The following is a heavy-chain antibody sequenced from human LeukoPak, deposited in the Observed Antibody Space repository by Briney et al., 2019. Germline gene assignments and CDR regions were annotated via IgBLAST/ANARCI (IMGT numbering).Heavy chain of an antibody. D-gene: IGHD2/OR15-2a*01. CDR3: ARLWDSTGLYFYYYMDV. CDR1: GVSISSGSYY. V-gene: IGHV4-39*01. Sequence: PSETLSLTCSVSGVSISSGSYYWGWIRQPPGMGLEWIGIIYHNGNTNYNPSLKSRVTISADTSRNQFSLRMDSVTAADTAVNYCARLWDSTGLYFYYYMDVWGEGTTVTVSS. J-gene: IGHJ6*03. CDR2: IYHNGNT.